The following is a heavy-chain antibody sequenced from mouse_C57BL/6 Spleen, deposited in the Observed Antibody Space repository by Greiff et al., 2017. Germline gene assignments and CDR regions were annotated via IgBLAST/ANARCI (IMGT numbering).Heavy chain of an antibody. Sequence: VMLVESGAELVRPGTSVKVSCKASGYAFTNYLIEWVKQRPGQGLEWIGVINPGSGGTNYNEKFKGKATLTADKSSSTAYMQLSSLTSEDSAVYFCARAVYDFYAMDYWGQGTSVTVSS. CDR3: ARAVYDFYAMDY. CDR2: INPGSGGT. V-gene: IGHV1-54*01. J-gene: IGHJ4*01. D-gene: IGHD2-3*01. CDR1: GYAFTNYL.